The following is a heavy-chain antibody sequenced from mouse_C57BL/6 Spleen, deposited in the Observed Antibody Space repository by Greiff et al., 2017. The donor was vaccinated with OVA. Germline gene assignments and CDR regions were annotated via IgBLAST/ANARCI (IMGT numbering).Heavy chain of an antibody. V-gene: IGHV1-64*01. CDR3: ARMAVGGYYAMDY. CDR1: GYTFTSYW. J-gene: IGHJ4*01. Sequence: QVQLQQPGAELVKPGASVKLSCKASGYTFTSYWMHWVKQRPGQGLEWIGMVHPNSGSTNYNEKFKSKATLTVDKSSSTAYMQLSSLTSEDSAVYYCARMAVGGYYAMDYWGQGTSVTVSS. CDR2: VHPNSGST. D-gene: IGHD1-1*01.